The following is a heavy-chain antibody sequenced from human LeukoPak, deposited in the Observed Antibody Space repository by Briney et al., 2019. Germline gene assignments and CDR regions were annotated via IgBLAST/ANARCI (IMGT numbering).Heavy chain of an antibody. J-gene: IGHJ4*02. CDR1: GFIFNNAW. CDR3: TTSGTPFQY. Sequence: GGSLRLSCAASGFIFNNAWMNWVRLAPGKGLEWVGRIKNKAEGGTTDYAAPVKGRFTISRDDSKSTLYLQMNSLKTEDTAVYYCTTSGTPFQYWGQGTLVTVSS. D-gene: IGHD3-10*01. CDR2: IKNKAEGGTT. V-gene: IGHV3-15*01.